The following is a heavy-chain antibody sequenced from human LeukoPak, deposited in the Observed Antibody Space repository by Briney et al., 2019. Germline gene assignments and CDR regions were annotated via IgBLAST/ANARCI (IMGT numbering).Heavy chain of an antibody. CDR2: ISGSGGAT. D-gene: IGHD3-16*01. V-gene: IGHV3-23*01. CDR3: AKDPTVGEWPNWFDP. CDR1: GFTFSSYA. J-gene: IGHJ5*02. Sequence: GGSLRLSCAASGFTFSSYAMGWVRQAPEGGLEWVSVISGSGGATYSADSVKGRFTISRDNSKNTLYLQMNTLRAEDTAVYYCAKDPTVGEWPNWFDPWGQGTLVTVSS.